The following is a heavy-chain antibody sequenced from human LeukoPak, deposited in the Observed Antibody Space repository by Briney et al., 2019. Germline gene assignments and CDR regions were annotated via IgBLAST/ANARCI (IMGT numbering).Heavy chain of an antibody. V-gene: IGHV3-15*01. CDR1: GFTFSNAC. CDR3: ATEGDRLPLNYFDY. D-gene: IGHD2-21*02. J-gene: IGHJ4*02. Sequence: GGSLRLSCAASGFTFSNACINWVRQAPGKGLEWVGRIKSTANGGTTDYAAPVQGRFTISRDDSKTTLYLQTNSLKTDDTAVYYCATEGDRLPLNYFDYWGQGTLVTVSS. CDR2: IKSTANGGTT.